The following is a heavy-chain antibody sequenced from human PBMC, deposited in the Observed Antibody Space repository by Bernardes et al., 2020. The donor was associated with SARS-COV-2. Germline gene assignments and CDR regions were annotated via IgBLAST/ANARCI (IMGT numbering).Heavy chain of an antibody. J-gene: IGHJ6*02. CDR1: GYTFTGYY. CDR3: ARGGLYDVVVPAAKYYYYGMDV. V-gene: IGHV1-2*04. Sequence: ASVKVSCMASGYTFTGYYMHWVRQAPGQGLEWMGWINPNSGGTNYAQKFQGWVTMTRDTSISTAYMELSRLRSDDTAVYYCARGGLYDVVVPAAKYYYYGMDVWGQGTTVTVSS. CDR2: INPNSGGT. D-gene: IGHD2-2*01.